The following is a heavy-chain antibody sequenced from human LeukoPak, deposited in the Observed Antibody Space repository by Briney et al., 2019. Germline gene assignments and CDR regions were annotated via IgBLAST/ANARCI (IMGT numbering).Heavy chain of an antibody. CDR2: IYYSGST. J-gene: IGHJ4*01. D-gene: IGHD3-22*01. V-gene: IGHV4-59*04. CDR3: ARQPIVVLTFDL. Sequence: PSETLSLTCTVSGSSISSYYWSWIRQPPGKGLEWIGYIYYSGSTYYNPSLKSRVTISVDTSRNQFSLNLSSVTAADTAVYYCARQPIVVLTFDLWGHGTLVTVSS. CDR1: GSSISSYY.